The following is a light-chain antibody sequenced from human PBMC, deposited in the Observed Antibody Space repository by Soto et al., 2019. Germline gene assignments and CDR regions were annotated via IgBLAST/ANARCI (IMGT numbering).Light chain of an antibody. CDR1: QSVYMN. Sequence: EIVMTQSPGTLSVSPGERATLSCRASQSVYMNLAWYQQKPGQPPRLLIYGASTRATGIPERFSGSGSGTEFTLTISSLQPEDFAVYYCQQYNNWPPYTFGQGTKLEIK. CDR2: GAS. CDR3: QQYNNWPPYT. V-gene: IGKV3-15*01. J-gene: IGKJ2*01.